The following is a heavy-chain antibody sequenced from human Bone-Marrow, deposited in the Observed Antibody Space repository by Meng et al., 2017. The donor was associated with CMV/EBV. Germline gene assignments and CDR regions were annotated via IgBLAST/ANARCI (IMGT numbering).Heavy chain of an antibody. J-gene: IGHJ5*02. CDR1: GGSISSYY. D-gene: IGHD6-13*01. CDR3: ASLAAAGTLYNWFDP. CDR2: IYYSGST. Sequence: SETLSLTCTVPGGSISSYYWSWIRQPPGKGLEWIGYIYYSGSTNYNPSLKSRVTISVDTSKNQFSLKLSSVTAADTAVYYCASLAAAGTLYNWFDPWGQGTLVTGYS. V-gene: IGHV4-59*01.